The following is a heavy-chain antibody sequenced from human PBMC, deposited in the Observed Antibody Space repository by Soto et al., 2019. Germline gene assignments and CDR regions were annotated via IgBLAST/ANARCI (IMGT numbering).Heavy chain of an antibody. CDR1: GFTFSSFF. CDR2: IGANGGGT. V-gene: IGHV3-23*01. J-gene: IGHJ3*01. CDR3: ARDPNGDYLGAFDF. D-gene: IGHD4-17*01. Sequence: GGSLRLSCAASGFTFSSFFMSWVRQAPGKGLDWVSGIGANGGGTYYADSVKGRFIISRDNSKNTLYLQMNSLRAEDTALYYCARDPNGDYLGAFDFWGQKTMVTVSS.